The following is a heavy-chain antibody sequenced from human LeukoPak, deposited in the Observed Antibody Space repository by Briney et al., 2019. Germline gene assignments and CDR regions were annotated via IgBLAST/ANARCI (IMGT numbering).Heavy chain of an antibody. V-gene: IGHV4-38-2*01. Sequence: SETLSLTCAVSGYSISSGYYWGWIRQPPGKGLEWIGSIYHSGSTNYNPSLKSRVTISVDTSKNQFSLKLSSVTAADTAVYYCARGATTDYWGQGTLVTVSS. CDR2: IYHSGST. CDR3: ARGATTDY. J-gene: IGHJ4*02. D-gene: IGHD5-12*01. CDR1: GYSISSGYY.